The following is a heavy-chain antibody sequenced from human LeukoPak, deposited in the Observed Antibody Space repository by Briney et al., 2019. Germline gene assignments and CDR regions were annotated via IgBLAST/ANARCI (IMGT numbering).Heavy chain of an antibody. CDR1: GFTFSNYW. CDR3: ARDGFAVAPGPLVDY. D-gene: IGHD6-19*01. Sequence: GGSLRLSCAASGFTFSNYWMHWVRQAPGKGLVWVSRINSDGSHIRYADSVKGRFTISRDNAKNTLYLQMNSLRAEDTAVYYCARDGFAVAPGPLVDYWGQGTLVTVSS. V-gene: IGHV3-74*01. J-gene: IGHJ4*02. CDR2: INSDGSHI.